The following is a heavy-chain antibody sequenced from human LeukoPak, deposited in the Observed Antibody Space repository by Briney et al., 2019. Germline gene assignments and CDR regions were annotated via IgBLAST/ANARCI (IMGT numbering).Heavy chain of an antibody. CDR3: GRALGSGSYIDF. Sequence: SETPSLTCTVSGGSISNYWSWIRQPAGKGLEWIGHIYSSGSTNYNPSLKSRVTMSLDTSNKQFSLKLNSVTAADTAVYYCGRALGSGSYIDFWGQGTLVTVSS. CDR2: IYSSGST. V-gene: IGHV4-4*07. J-gene: IGHJ4*02. D-gene: IGHD1-26*01. CDR1: GGSISNY.